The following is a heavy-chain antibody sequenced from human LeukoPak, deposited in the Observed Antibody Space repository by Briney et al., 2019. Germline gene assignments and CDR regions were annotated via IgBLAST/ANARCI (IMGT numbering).Heavy chain of an antibody. J-gene: IGHJ6*03. CDR1: GFTFSTYA. Sequence: GGSLRLSCAASGFTFSTYAIHWVRQAPGKGLEWVAVISFDGVNTFYADSVKGRFTISRDNARNSLYLQMNSLRAEDTAVYYCARDPYSGAYGDTYYYYMDVWGKGTTVTISS. CDR3: ARDPYSGAYGDTYYYYMDV. V-gene: IGHV3-30*04. D-gene: IGHD1-26*01. CDR2: ISFDGVNT.